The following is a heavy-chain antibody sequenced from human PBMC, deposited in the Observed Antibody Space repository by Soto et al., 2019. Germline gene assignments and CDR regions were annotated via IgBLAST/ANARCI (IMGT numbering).Heavy chain of an antibody. CDR2: IIPIFGTA. J-gene: IGHJ4*02. D-gene: IGHD1-1*01. Sequence: QVQLVQSGAEVKKPGSSVKVSCKASGGTFSSDAISWVRQAPGQGLEWMGGIIPIFGTANYAQKFQGRVTITADESTSTAYMELSSLRSEDTAVYYCARERVGRNWNDDGDYWGQGTLVTVSS. CDR3: ARERVGRNWNDDGDY. V-gene: IGHV1-69*01. CDR1: GGTFSSDA.